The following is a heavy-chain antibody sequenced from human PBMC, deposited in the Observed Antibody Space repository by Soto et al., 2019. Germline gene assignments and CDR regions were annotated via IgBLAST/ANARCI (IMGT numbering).Heavy chain of an antibody. CDR3: AKTQKYTSSCQDD. D-gene: IGHD6-13*01. CDR2: ISGSGGNT. CDR1: GFTFSNYA. Sequence: GGSVRLSCAASGFTFSNYALTWVRQAPGKGLEWVSGISGSGGNTYYADSVKGRFTISRDNSKNTLYLQANSLRAEDTAVYHCAKTQKYTSSCQDDWGQGTLVTVSS. V-gene: IGHV3-23*01. J-gene: IGHJ4*02.